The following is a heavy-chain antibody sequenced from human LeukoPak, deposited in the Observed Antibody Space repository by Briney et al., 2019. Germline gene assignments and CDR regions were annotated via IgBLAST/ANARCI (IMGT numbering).Heavy chain of an antibody. Sequence: GGSLRLSCAASGFTLSDYYMSWIRQAPGKGLEWVSYISSSGSTIYYADSVKGRFTISRDNAKNSLYLQMNSLRAEDTAVYYCARDAGLVRFSPTYYFDYWGQGTLVTVSS. CDR1: GFTLSDYY. D-gene: IGHD3-3*01. J-gene: IGHJ4*02. CDR2: ISSSGSTI. V-gene: IGHV3-11*01. CDR3: ARDAGLVRFSPTYYFDY.